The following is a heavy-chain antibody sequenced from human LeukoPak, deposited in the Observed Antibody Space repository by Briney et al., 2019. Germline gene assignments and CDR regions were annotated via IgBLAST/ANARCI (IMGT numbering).Heavy chain of an antibody. CDR3: ARKGGGYYTSFDY. CDR2: ISSSGGST. V-gene: IGHV3-23*01. Sequence: GGSLRLSCAASGFTISSCAMSWVRQAPGKGLEWVSAISSSGGSTYYADSVKGRFTISRDNSKNTLYLQMNSLRAEDTAVYYCARKGGGYYTSFDYWGQGTLVTVSS. D-gene: IGHD3-3*01. CDR1: GFTISSCA. J-gene: IGHJ4*02.